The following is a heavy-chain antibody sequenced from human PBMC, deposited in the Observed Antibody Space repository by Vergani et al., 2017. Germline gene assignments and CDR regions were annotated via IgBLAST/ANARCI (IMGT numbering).Heavy chain of an antibody. D-gene: IGHD3-16*02. CDR1: GDSVSSNSAA. Sequence: QVQLQQSGPGLVKPSQTLSLTCAISGDSVSSNSAAWNWIRQSPSRGLEWLGRTYYRSKWYNDYAVSVKSRITINPDTSKNQFSLQLNSVTPEDTAVYYCARGGDLRLGELSKVGYFDYWGQGTLVTVSS. CDR2: TYYRSKWYN. CDR3: ARGGDLRLGELSKVGYFDY. J-gene: IGHJ4*02. V-gene: IGHV6-1*01.